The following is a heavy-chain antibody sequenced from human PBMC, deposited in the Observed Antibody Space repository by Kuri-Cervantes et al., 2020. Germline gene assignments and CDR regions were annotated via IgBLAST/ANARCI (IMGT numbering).Heavy chain of an antibody. CDR1: GFTFSSYA. J-gene: IGHJ6*02. CDR3: AKGDYYDMSVKDGMDV. D-gene: IGHD3-22*01. CDR2: ISGGGGGT. Sequence: GESLKISCAASGFTFSSYAMSWVRQAPGKGLEWVSAISGGGGGTYYVDSVKGRFAISRDNSKNTLYLQMNSLRAEDTAVYYCAKGDYYDMSVKDGMDVWGQGTTVTVSS. V-gene: IGHV3-23*01.